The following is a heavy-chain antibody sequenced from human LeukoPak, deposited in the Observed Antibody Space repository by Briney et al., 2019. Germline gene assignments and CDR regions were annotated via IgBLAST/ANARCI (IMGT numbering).Heavy chain of an antibody. V-gene: IGHV3-30*04. Sequence: GRSLRLSCTASGFTFGDYAISWDRQAPGKGLEWVAFISYDGSNKYYADSVKGRFTISRDNSKNTLYLQMNSLRAEDTAVYYCAKDFTHHDAFDIWGQGTMVTVSS. CDR2: ISYDGSNK. CDR3: AKDFTHHDAFDI. CDR1: GFTFGDYA. J-gene: IGHJ3*02.